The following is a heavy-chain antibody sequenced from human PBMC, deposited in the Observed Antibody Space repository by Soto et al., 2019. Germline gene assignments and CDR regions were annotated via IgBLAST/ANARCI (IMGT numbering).Heavy chain of an antibody. CDR3: ARYVITPRAFDI. CDR1: GFTFSTYS. V-gene: IGHV3-48*02. CDR2: ISSSSSVI. D-gene: IGHD1-20*01. Sequence: PGGSLRLSCEVSGFTFSTYSMSWVRQAPGKGLEWLSYISSSSSVIYYADSVKGRITVSRDNAKNTLFLQMHSLRDDDTAVYYCARYVITPRAFDIWGQGTVVAVSS. J-gene: IGHJ3*02.